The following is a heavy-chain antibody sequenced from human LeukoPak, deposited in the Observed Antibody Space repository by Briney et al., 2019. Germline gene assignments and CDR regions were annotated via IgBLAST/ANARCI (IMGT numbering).Heavy chain of an antibody. D-gene: IGHD1-26*01. CDR1: GYTFTDYY. CDR3: ARGMQWELGTFDY. Sequence: ASVKVSCKASGYTFTDYYMDWVRQAPGQGLEWMGWINPNSGSTNYAQKFQGRVTMTRDTSTSTAYMELRSLRSDDTAVYYCARGMQWELGTFDYWGQGTLVTVSS. J-gene: IGHJ4*02. V-gene: IGHV1-2*02. CDR2: INPNSGST.